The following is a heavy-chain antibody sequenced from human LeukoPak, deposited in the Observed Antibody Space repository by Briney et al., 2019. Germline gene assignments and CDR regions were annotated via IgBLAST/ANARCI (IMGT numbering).Heavy chain of an antibody. V-gene: IGHV1-2*02. Sequence: ASVKVSCKTSGYTFIDYYLHWVRQAPGKGLEWMGWLNPNSGVTNYAQTFQGRVTMTRDTSMRTACMELSRLRSDDTAVYYCARSRMTTIGWFDPWGRGTLVTVAS. CDR1: GYTFIDYY. CDR2: LNPNSGVT. J-gene: IGHJ5*02. CDR3: ARSRMTTIGWFDP. D-gene: IGHD4-17*01.